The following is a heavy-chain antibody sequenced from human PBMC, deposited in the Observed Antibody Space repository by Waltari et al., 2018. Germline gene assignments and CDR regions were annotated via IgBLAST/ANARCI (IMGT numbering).Heavy chain of an antibody. CDR3: ARVTARQWLVEGYSDY. V-gene: IGHV3-33*01. Sequence: QVQLVESGGGVVQPGRSLRLSCAASGFTFSSYGMHWVRQAPGKGLEWVAVIWYDGSNKYYADSVKGRFTISRDNSKNTLYLQMNSLRAEDTAVYYCARVTARQWLVEGYSDYWGQGTLVTVSS. D-gene: IGHD6-19*01. J-gene: IGHJ4*02. CDR2: IWYDGSNK. CDR1: GFTFSSYG.